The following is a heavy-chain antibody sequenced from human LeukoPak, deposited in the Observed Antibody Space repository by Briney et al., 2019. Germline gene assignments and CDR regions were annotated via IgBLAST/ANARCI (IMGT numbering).Heavy chain of an antibody. CDR2: IRYDGSNK. J-gene: IGHJ4*02. V-gene: IGHV3-30*02. CDR3: AKEYTGTFSPFPSYFDN. CDR1: GLSLNNYA. D-gene: IGHD1-26*01. Sequence: PGGSLRLSCTASGLSLNNYAMSWVRQAPGKGLEWVAFIRYDGSNKYYADSVKGRFTISRDNSKNTLYLQMNSLRAEDTAIYYCAKEYTGTFSPFPSYFDNWGQGTLVTVSS.